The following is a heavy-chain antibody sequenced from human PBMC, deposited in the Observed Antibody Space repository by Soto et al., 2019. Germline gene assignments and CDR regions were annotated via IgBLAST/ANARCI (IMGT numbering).Heavy chain of an antibody. CDR1: GFTFSDNL. Sequence: QVQGVQSGAEVRKPGASVNISCRASGFTFSDNLINWVRQAPGQSLEWVGWINPDNGNTRYSQTFQGRVTISRHSSASLAYVGVTALTSDDTAVYYCARDIMSAAPRAKGACALGGEGTVVIVSS. CDR2: INPDNGNT. V-gene: IGHV1-3*01. D-gene: IGHD2-21*01. CDR3: ARDIMSAAPRAKGACAL. J-gene: IGHJ1*01.